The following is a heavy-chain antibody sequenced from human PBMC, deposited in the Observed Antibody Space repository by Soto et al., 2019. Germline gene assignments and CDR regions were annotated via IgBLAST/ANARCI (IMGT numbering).Heavy chain of an antibody. CDR3: ARGGRCSSTSCYDY. Sequence: SVKVSCKASGGTYSSYTISWVRQAPGQGLEWMGRIIPILGIANYAQKFQGRVTITADKSTSTAYMELSSLRSEDTAVYYCARGGRCSSTSCYDYWGQGTLVTVSS. CDR2: IIPILGIA. J-gene: IGHJ4*02. CDR1: GGTYSSYT. V-gene: IGHV1-69*02. D-gene: IGHD2-2*01.